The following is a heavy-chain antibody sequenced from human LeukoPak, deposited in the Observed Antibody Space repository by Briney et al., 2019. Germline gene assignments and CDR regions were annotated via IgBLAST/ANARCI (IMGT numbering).Heavy chain of an antibody. V-gene: IGHV4-34*01. CDR3: ARGRSYYYGSGSSPFDY. CDR1: GGSFSGYY. Sequence: SETLSLICAVYGGSFSGYYWSWIRQPPGKGLEWIGEINHSGSTNYNPSLKSRVTISVDTSKNQFSLKLSSVTAADTAVYYCARGRSYYYGSGSSPFDYWGQGTLVTVSS. D-gene: IGHD3-10*01. CDR2: INHSGST. J-gene: IGHJ4*02.